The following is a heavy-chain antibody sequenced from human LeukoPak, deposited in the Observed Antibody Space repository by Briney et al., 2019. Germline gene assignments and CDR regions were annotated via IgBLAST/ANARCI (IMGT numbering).Heavy chain of an antibody. V-gene: IGHV4-39*01. Sequence: SETLSLTCTVSRGSISSNGYYWGWIRQPPGKGLEWIGSFYYTGSTFYSPSLKSRATISVDTSKNQFSLKLSSVTAADTAVYYCARHPYYDSASDYWGQGTLVTVSS. CDR2: FYYTGST. D-gene: IGHD3-22*01. CDR3: ARHPYYDSASDY. CDR1: RGSISSNGYY. J-gene: IGHJ4*02.